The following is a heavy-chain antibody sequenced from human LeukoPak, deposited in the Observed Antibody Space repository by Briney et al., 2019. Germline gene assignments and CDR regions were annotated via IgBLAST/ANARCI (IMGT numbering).Heavy chain of an antibody. CDR3: ARGDHRRDTMIPAQPQFDY. D-gene: IGHD3-22*01. J-gene: IGHJ4*02. CDR2: IHYDGTT. CDR1: GGSISSSGSY. V-gene: IGHV4-39*07. Sequence: SETLSLTCTVSGGSISSSGSYWGWVRQPPEKELLWMGSIHYDGTTNYNPSLKSRITISQDTTKNQFSLRLSSVTAADTAVYYCARGDHRRDTMIPAQPQFDYWGQGTLVTVSS.